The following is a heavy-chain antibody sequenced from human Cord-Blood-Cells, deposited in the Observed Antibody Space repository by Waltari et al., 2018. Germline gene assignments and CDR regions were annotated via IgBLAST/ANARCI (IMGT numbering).Heavy chain of an antibody. J-gene: IGHJ2*01. CDR3: ARAEIGGYWYFDL. CDR2: INAGNGNT. D-gene: IGHD3-16*01. V-gene: IGHV1-3*01. CDR1: GYTFTSYA. Sequence: QVQLVQSGAEVKKPGASVKVSCKASGYTFTSYAMHWVRQAPGQRLEWMGWINAGNGNTKYSQKFQGRVTSTRDTSASTAYMELSSLRSEDTAVYYCARAEIGGYWYFDLWGRGTLVTVSS.